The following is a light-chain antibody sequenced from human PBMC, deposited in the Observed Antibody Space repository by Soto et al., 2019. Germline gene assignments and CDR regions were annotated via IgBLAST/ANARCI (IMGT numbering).Light chain of an antibody. CDR2: DVT. V-gene: IGLV2-14*03. CDR1: SSDVGGYNF. J-gene: IGLJ2*01. Sequence: QSVLTQPASVSGSLGQSITISCTGTSSDVGGYNFVSWYQQHPGKAPKLMIYDVTNRPSGVSNRFSGSKSGNTASLTISGLQAEDEAHYYCSSYTSTNTQLFGGGTKLTVL. CDR3: SSYTSTNTQL.